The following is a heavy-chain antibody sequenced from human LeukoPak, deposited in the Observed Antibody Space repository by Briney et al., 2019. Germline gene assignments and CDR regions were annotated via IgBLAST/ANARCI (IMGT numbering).Heavy chain of an antibody. D-gene: IGHD3/OR15-3a*01. CDR3: ARHLGLRTLDY. CDR2: IYPGDSET. J-gene: IGHJ4*02. V-gene: IGHV5-51*01. Sequence: HGESLKISCKGSGYSFTSHWIGWVRQMPGKGLEWMGIIYPGDSETRYSPSFQGQVTISADKSISTAYLQWSSLRASDTAMYYCARHLGLRTLDYWGQGTLVTVSS. CDR1: GYSFTSHW.